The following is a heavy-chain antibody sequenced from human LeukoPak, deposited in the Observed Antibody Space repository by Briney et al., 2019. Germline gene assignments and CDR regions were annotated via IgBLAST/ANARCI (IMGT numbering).Heavy chain of an antibody. Sequence: PSETLSLTCTVSGGSINSYYWSWIRQPPGKGLEWIGYIYYSGSTNYNPSLKSRVTISVGTSKNQFSLKLSSVTAADTAVYYCVRIYYGSGSYSFDYWGQGTLVTVSS. V-gene: IGHV4-59*01. CDR3: VRIYYGSGSYSFDY. J-gene: IGHJ4*02. CDR1: GGSINSYY. D-gene: IGHD3-10*01. CDR2: IYYSGST.